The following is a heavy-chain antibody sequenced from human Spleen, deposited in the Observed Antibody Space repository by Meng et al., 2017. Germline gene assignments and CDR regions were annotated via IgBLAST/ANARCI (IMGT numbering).Heavy chain of an antibody. Sequence: QVQLQESGQGLVKPSGTLSLTCAVSGGPISSSNWWTWVRQPPGKGLDWIGEMSHSGSTNYNPSLKSRVTISLDESKNQFSLKLNSVTAADTAIYYCARGSFSSGWGIWGQGTLVTVSS. CDR2: MSHSGST. CDR3: ARGSFSSGWGI. V-gene: IGHV4-4*02. J-gene: IGHJ4*02. D-gene: IGHD6-19*01. CDR1: GGPISSSNW.